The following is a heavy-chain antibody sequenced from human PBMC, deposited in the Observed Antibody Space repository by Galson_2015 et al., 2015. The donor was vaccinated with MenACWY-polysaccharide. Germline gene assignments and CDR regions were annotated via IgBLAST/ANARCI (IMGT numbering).Heavy chain of an antibody. CDR3: AKASGRYSSSWYGDY. J-gene: IGHJ4*02. Sequence: SLRLSCAASGFTFSSYAMSWVRQAPGKGLEWVSAISGSGGSTSYADSVKGRFTISRDNSKNTLYLQMNSLRAEDTAVYYCAKASGRYSSSWYGDYWGQGTLVTVSS. D-gene: IGHD6-13*01. CDR1: GFTFSSYA. CDR2: ISGSGGST. V-gene: IGHV3-23*01.